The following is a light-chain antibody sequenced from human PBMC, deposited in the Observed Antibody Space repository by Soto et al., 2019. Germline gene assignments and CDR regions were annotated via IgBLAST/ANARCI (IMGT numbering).Light chain of an antibody. J-gene: IGLJ1*01. CDR3: QVWDSSSDHYV. CDR1: NIGTRT. V-gene: IGLV3-21*02. CDR2: DDS. Sequence: SYELAQPPSESVAPGQTARITCGGNNIGTRTVHWYQQKPGQAPVLVVHDDSDRPSGIPERFSGFNSGNTATLTITRVEAGDEADCFCQVWDSSSDHYVFGTGTKVTVL.